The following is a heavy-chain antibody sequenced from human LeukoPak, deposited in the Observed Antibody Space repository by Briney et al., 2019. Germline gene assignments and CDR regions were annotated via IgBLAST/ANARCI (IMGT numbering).Heavy chain of an antibody. CDR3: ARESMVRGGKQNRFDP. V-gene: IGHV4-61*02. D-gene: IGHD3-10*01. Sequence: SETLSLTCTVSGGSISSGSYYWSWIRQPAGKGLEWIGRIYTSGSTNYNPSLKSRVTISVDTSKNQFSLKLSSVTAADTAVYYCARESMVRGGKQNRFDPWGQGTLVTVSS. CDR1: GGSISSGSYY. J-gene: IGHJ5*02. CDR2: IYTSGST.